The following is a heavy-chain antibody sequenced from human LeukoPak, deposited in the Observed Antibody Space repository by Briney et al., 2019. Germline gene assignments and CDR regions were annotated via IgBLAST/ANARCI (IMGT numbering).Heavy chain of an antibody. CDR3: AREMALRIVGATDY. D-gene: IGHD1-26*01. Sequence: GGSLRLSCAASGFTFSSYTMHWVRQAPGKGLEYVSAISSNGGGTYYANSVKGRFTISRDNSKNTLYLQMGSLRAEDMAVYYCAREMALRIVGATDYWGQGTLVTVSS. CDR1: GFTFSSYT. J-gene: IGHJ4*02. CDR2: ISSNGGGT. V-gene: IGHV3-64*01.